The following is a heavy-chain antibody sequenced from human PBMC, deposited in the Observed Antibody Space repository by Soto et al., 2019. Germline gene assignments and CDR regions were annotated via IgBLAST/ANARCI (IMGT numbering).Heavy chain of an antibody. V-gene: IGHV3-53*04. D-gene: IGHD2-2*01. J-gene: IGHJ4*02. CDR1: GFTVSSNY. CDR3: ARASGEYCSSTSCYPDY. CDR2: IYSGGST. Sequence: EVQLGESGGGLVQPGGSLRLSCAASGFTVSSNYMSWVRQAPGKGLEWVSVIYSGGSTYYADSVKGRFTISRHNSKNTLYLQMNSLRAEDTAVYYCARASGEYCSSTSCYPDYWGQGTLFTVSS.